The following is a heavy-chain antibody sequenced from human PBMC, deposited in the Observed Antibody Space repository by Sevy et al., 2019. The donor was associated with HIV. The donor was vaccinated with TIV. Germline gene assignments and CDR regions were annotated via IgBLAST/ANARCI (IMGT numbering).Heavy chain of an antibody. CDR1: GFTFGSYW. CDR3: ARDVFHGYFDY. Sequence: GGSLRLSCAVSGFTFGSYWMTWVRQAPGKGLEWVANIKQDESEKYYEDFVKGRFTISRDNARNSLYLQMNNLTTEDTAVYYCARDVFHGYFDYGGQGTLVTVSS. J-gene: IGHJ4*02. CDR2: IKQDESEK. D-gene: IGHD2-8*01. V-gene: IGHV3-7*01.